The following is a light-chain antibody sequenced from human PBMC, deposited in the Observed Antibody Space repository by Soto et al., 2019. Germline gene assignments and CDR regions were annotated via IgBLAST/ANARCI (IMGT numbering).Light chain of an antibody. CDR3: MENLQSPLT. CDR2: FGS. J-gene: IGKJ1*01. V-gene: IGKV2-28*01. CDR1: QSLLHSNGNNY. Sequence: EIVMTQSPLSLPVTPGDPASISCRSSQSLLHSNGNNYLDWYLQKPGQSPQLLIYFGSIRGSVVPDMFSGSGSSTFFTLKISIVADEDVGVYYCMENLQSPLTFGQGTKVEI.